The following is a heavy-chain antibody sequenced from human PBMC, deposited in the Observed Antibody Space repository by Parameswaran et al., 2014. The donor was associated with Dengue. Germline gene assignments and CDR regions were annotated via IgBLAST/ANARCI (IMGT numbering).Heavy chain of an antibody. J-gene: IGHJ4*02. CDR2: INAGNGNT. CDR3: ARPSRGYDEYYFDY. D-gene: IGHD5-12*01. Sequence: VRQAPGQRLEWMGWINAGNGNTKYSQKFQGRVTITRDTSASTAYMELSSLRSEDTAVYYCARPSRGYDEYYFDYWGQGTLVTVSS. V-gene: IGHV1-3*01.